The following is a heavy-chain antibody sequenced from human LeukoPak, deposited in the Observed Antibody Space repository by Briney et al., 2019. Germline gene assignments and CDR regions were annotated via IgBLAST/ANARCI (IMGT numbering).Heavy chain of an antibody. D-gene: IGHD2/OR15-2a*01. CDR2: IPYDGSNK. CDR3: AKDGLWAFLI. CDR1: GFTFSTSG. V-gene: IGHV3-30*02. J-gene: IGHJ3*02. Sequence: GGSLRLSCAASGFTFSTSGIHWVRQAPGKGLEWVSYIPYDGSNKCYADSVKGRFTISRDNSKNALYLQMNSLRAEDTAVYYCAKDGLWAFLIWGQGTMVTVSA.